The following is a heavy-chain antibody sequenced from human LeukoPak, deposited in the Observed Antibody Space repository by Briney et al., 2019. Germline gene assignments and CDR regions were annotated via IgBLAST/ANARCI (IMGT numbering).Heavy chain of an antibody. V-gene: IGHV3-30*18. Sequence: PGGSLRLSCAASGFTFSSYGMHWVRQAPGKGLEWVAVISYDGSNKYYADSVKGRFTISRDNSKNTLYLQMNSLRAEDAVVYYCAKAIAAAGLDYWGQGTLVTVSS. J-gene: IGHJ4*02. D-gene: IGHD6-13*01. CDR3: AKAIAAAGLDY. CDR1: GFTFSSYG. CDR2: ISYDGSNK.